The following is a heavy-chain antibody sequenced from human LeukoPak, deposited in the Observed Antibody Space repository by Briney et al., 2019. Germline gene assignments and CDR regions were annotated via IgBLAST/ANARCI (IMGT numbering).Heavy chain of an antibody. CDR2: INHSGST. CDR1: GGSLSGYY. J-gene: IGHJ6*02. Sequence: SETLSLTCAVYGGSLSGYYWSWIRQPPGKGLEWIGEINHSGSTNYNPSLKSRVTISVDTSKNQFSLKLSSVTAADTAVYYCARRRRRFGESNYGMDVRGQGTTVTVSS. V-gene: IGHV4-34*01. CDR3: ARRRRRFGESNYGMDV. D-gene: IGHD3-10*01.